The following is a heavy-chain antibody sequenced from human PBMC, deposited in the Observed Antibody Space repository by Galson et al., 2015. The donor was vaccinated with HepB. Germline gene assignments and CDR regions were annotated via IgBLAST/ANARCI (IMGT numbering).Heavy chain of an antibody. Sequence: SVKVSCKASGFTFTSYYMHWVRQAPGQGLEWMAIINPSGGSTTYAQNFQGRVAMTWDTSTSTVYMELSSLRSEDTAVYYCARSASDSSAYYYDYWGQGTLVTVSS. D-gene: IGHD3-22*01. V-gene: IGHV1-46*01. J-gene: IGHJ4*02. CDR2: INPSGGST. CDR3: ARSASDSSAYYYDY. CDR1: GFTFTSYY.